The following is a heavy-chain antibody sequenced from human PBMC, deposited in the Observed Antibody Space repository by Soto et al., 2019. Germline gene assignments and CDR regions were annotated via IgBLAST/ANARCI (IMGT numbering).Heavy chain of an antibody. Sequence: GGSLRLSCAASGFTFSSYGMHWVRQAPGKGLEWVAVISYDGSNKYYADSVKGRFTISRDNSKNTLYLQMNSLRAEDTAVYYCARGIFGVVDFDYWGQGTLVTVSS. D-gene: IGHD3-3*01. V-gene: IGHV3-30*03. CDR2: ISYDGSNK. CDR1: GFTFSSYG. CDR3: ARGIFGVVDFDY. J-gene: IGHJ4*02.